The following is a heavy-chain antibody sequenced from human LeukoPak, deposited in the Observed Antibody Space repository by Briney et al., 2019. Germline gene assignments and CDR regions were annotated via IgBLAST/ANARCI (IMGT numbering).Heavy chain of an antibody. D-gene: IGHD6-19*01. CDR1: GGSFSGYY. V-gene: IGHV4-34*01. J-gene: IGHJ4*02. CDR2: INHSGST. CDR3: ARDNGYSSGWYHLKNLDY. Sequence: PSETLSLTCAVYGGSFSGYYWSWIRQPPGKGLEWIGEINHSGSTNYNPSLKSRVTISVDTSKNQFSLKLSSVTAADTAVYYCARDNGYSSGWYHLKNLDYWGQGTLVTVSS.